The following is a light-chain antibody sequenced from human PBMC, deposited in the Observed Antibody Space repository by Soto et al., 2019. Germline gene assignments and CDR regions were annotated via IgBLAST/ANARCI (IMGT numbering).Light chain of an antibody. V-gene: IGKV1-27*01. CDR2: SAS. J-gene: IGKJ4*01. Sequence: DIQMTQSPSSLSASVGDRVTITCRASQGISNYLAWYQQKPGKVPKLLIYSASTLQSGVPSRFSGSGSGTDFTLTVSSLQPEDVATYYCQNHNSVFGGGTKVEIK. CDR3: QNHNSV. CDR1: QGISNY.